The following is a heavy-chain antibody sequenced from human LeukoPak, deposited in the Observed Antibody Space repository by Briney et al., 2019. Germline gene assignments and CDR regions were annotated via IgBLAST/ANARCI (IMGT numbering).Heavy chain of an antibody. D-gene: IGHD4-17*01. J-gene: IGHJ5*02. CDR2: MSYHGSNI. CDR3: ARDRTTVGVVIQIGWFDA. Sequence: HAMLPLRPASPLVPPFVAAMSYHGSNIYYADSVKGRFTISRDNSKHTLYLQMHSLSAEDTAVYFCARDRTTVGVVIQIGWFDAWLQGTLVSV. CDR1: HA. V-gene: IGHV3-30*04.